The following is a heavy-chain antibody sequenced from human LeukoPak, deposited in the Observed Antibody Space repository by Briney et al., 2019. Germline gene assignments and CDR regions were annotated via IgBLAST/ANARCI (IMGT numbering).Heavy chain of an antibody. CDR2: INSDGSST. V-gene: IGHV3-74*01. CDR1: GFIFSSYW. J-gene: IGHJ4*02. D-gene: IGHD2-2*01. CDR3: ARRVVVPAAPYYFDY. Sequence: AGGSLRLSCAASGFIFSSYWMHWVRQAPGKGLVWVSRINSDGSSTSYADSVKGRFTISRDNAKNTLHLQMNSLRAEDTAVYYCARRVVVPAAPYYFDYWGQGTLVTVSS.